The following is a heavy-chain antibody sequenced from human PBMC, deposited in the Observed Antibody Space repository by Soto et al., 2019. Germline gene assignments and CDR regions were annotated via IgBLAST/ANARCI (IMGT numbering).Heavy chain of an antibody. CDR3: ARSDFAAAGTRDWFDP. J-gene: IGHJ5*02. CDR2: ISAYNGNT. Sequence: GASVKVSCKASGDTFSSYGISWVRQAPGQGLEWMGWISAYNGNTNYAQKLQGRVTMTTDTSTSTAYMELRSLRSDDTAVYYCARSDFAAAGTRDWFDPWGQGTLVTVSS. D-gene: IGHD6-13*01. CDR1: GDTFSSYG. V-gene: IGHV1-18*01.